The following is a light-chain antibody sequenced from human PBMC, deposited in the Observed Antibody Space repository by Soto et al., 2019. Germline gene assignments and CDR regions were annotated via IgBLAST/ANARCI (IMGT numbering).Light chain of an antibody. J-gene: IGLJ2*01. Sequence: QSVLTQPPSASGSPGQSVTISCTGTSSDVGGYNYVSWYQQHPGKAPKLMIYEVTKRPSGVPDRFSGSKSGNTASLTVSGRPAEDEADYYGSSYAGSNSVVFGGGTQLTVL. CDR2: EVT. CDR1: SSDVGGYNY. CDR3: SSYAGSNSVV. V-gene: IGLV2-8*01.